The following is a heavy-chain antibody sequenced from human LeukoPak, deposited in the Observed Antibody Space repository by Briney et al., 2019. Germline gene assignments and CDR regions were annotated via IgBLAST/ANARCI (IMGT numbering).Heavy chain of an antibody. D-gene: IGHD4-17*01. CDR3: ARDRYGAPVGY. J-gene: IGHJ4*02. CDR2: IIPILGIA. Sequence: SVKVSCKASGGTFSSYAISWVRQAPGQGLEWMGRIIPILGIANYAQKSQGRVTITADKSTSTAYMELSSLRSEDTAVYYCARDRYGAPVGYWGQGTLVTVSS. V-gene: IGHV1-69*04. CDR1: GGTFSSYA.